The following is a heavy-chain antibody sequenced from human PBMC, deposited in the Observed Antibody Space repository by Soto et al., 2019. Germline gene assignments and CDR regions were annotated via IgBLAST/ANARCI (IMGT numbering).Heavy chain of an antibody. V-gene: IGHV4-59*01. CDR2: IYYSGST. CDR3: ARDLEGCSYGTFDY. Sequence: PSETLSLTCTVSGGSISIYYWSWIRQPPGKGLEWIGYIYYSGSTNYNPSLKSRVTISVDTSKNQFSLKLSSVTAADTAVYYCARDLEGCSYGTFDYWGQGTLVTVSS. J-gene: IGHJ4*02. D-gene: IGHD5-18*01. CDR1: GGSISIYY.